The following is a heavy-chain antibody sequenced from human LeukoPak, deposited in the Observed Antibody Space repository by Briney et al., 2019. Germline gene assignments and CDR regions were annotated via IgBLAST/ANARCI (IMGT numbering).Heavy chain of an antibody. D-gene: IGHD2-21*02. CDR3: ARDDGGDFNDAFDI. CDR1: GFTFSSYW. CDR2: INRDGSEK. J-gene: IGHJ3*02. Sequence: TGGSLRLSCAASGFTFSSYWMSWVRQAPGKGLEWVANINRDGSEKYYVDSVKGRFTISRDNAQNSLYLQMKSLRAEDTAVYYCARDDGGDFNDAFDIWGQGTLVTVSS. V-gene: IGHV3-7*01.